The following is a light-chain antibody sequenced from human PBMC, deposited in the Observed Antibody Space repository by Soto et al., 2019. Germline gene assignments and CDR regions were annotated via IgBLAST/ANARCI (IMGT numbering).Light chain of an antibody. V-gene: IGKV3-15*01. Sequence: TLSVSPGERVTLSCRASESVDINLAWYQQKPGQAPRLLIYGASTRATDMPGTFSGRGSGTEFTLTISSLQSEDFAVYYCHQYKNWPRTFGQGTKVDIK. CDR1: ESVDIN. CDR3: HQYKNWPRT. CDR2: GAS. J-gene: IGKJ1*01.